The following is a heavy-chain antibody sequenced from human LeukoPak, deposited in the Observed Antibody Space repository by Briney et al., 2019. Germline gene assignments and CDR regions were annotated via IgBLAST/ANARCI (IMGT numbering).Heavy chain of an antibody. J-gene: IGHJ4*02. Sequence: SETLSLTCIVSGGSISSSSYYWGWIRQPPGKGLGWIGSIYYSGNNYYNPSLKSRVTLSVDTSKNQFSLKLSSVTAADTAVYYCARLGDTVSTDRYFDYWGQGTLVTVSS. V-gene: IGHV4-39*01. CDR1: GGSISSSSYY. CDR2: IYYSGNN. CDR3: ARLGDTVSTDRYFDY. D-gene: IGHD5/OR15-5a*01.